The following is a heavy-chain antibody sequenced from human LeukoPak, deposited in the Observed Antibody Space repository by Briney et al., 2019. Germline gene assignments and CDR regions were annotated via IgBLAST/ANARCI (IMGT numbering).Heavy chain of an antibody. D-gene: IGHD3-22*01. CDR3: AKGLLGSGYFPGSNAFGNDAFDI. CDR1: GFTFDDYA. V-gene: IGHV3-9*01. Sequence: GGSLRLSCAASGFTFDDYAMHWVRQAPGKGLEWVSGISWNSGSIGYADSVKGRFTISRDNAKNSLYLQMNSLRAEDTALYYCAKGLLGSGYFPGSNAFGNDAFDIWGQGTMVTVSS. J-gene: IGHJ3*02. CDR2: ISWNSGSI.